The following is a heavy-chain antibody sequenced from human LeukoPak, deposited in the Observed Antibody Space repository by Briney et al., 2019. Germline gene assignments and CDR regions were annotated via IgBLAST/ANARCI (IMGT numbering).Heavy chain of an antibody. CDR1: GFTFSRFA. V-gene: IGHV3-23*01. CDR3: VKTSDGRSISSCSFDY. D-gene: IGHD2-2*01. J-gene: IGHJ4*02. Sequence: GGSLRLSCAASGFTFSRFAMCWVRQAPGRGLDWVSSLDNSGRDTYYADSVKGRFTISRDNSKNTLYLQMNSLRVEDTAVYYCVKTSDGRSISSCSFDYWGQGALVSVSA. CDR2: LDNSGRDT.